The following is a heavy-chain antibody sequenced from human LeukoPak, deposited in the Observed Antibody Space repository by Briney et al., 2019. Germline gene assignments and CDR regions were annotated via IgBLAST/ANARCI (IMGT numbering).Heavy chain of an antibody. CDR3: VKVRYSSSWYEGGQYFDY. CDR1: GFTFSSYA. D-gene: IGHD6-13*01. CDR2: ISSNGGST. V-gene: IGHV3-64D*06. J-gene: IGHJ4*02. Sequence: GGSLRLSCSASGFTFSSYAMHWVRQAPGKGLEYVSAISSNGGSTYYADSVKGRFTISRDNSKNTLYLQMSSLRAEDTAVYYCVKVRYSSSWYEGGQYFDYWGQGTLVTVSS.